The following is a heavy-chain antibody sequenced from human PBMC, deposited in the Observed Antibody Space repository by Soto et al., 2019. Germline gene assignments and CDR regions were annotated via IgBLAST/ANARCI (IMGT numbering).Heavy chain of an antibody. CDR2: ISYDGSNK. V-gene: IGHV3-30-3*01. Sequence: PGGSLRLSCAASGFTFSSYAMHWVRQAPGKGLEWVAVISYDGSNKYYADSVKGRFTISRDNAKNSLYLQMYSLRAEDTAIYYCVRDRTLLVPTSIDYWGHGTLVTVSS. D-gene: IGHD3-3*01. CDR1: GFTFSSYA. CDR3: VRDRTLLVPTSIDY. J-gene: IGHJ4*01.